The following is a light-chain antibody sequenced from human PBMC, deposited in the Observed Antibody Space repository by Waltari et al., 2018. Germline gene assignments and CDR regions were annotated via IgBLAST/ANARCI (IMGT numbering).Light chain of an antibody. CDR2: KNN. Sequence: QSVLTQPPSASGTPGQRVTVSCSGIYSNIGKNYVYWFQRFPRTAPPLLIYKNNRRPSGVPDRFSGSKSGTSASLAISGLRSGDEADYYCATWDDSLRVVVFGGGTRLTVL. CDR1: YSNIGKNY. CDR3: ATWDDSLRVVV. J-gene: IGLJ2*01. V-gene: IGLV1-47*01.